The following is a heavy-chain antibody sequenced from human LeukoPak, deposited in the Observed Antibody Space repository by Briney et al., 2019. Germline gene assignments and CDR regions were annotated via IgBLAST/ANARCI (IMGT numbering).Heavy chain of an antibody. CDR2: ISFDGTNE. D-gene: IGHD3-9*01. J-gene: IGHJ4*02. CDR1: GFVFTTYA. Sequence: PGGSLELSCQASGFVFTTYAMHWVRQAPGKGLEWVAVISFDGTNEYYGDAVKGRFTISRDNSKNILYLQMNGLTSDDSAVYYCASGLRYFDWPRDGQDWGKGTLVTVSS. CDR3: ASGLRYFDWPRDGQD. V-gene: IGHV3-30-3*01.